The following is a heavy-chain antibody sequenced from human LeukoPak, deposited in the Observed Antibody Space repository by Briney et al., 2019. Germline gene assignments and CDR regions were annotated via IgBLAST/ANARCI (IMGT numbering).Heavy chain of an antibody. J-gene: IGHJ5*02. D-gene: IGHD3-10*01. CDR3: ARRYGGSWFDP. V-gene: IGHV5-51*01. CDR2: IYPGDSDT. Sequence: GESLKISCKGSGYSFTNHWIVWVRQMPAKGLEWMGIIYPGDSDTRYSPSFQGQVTISADKSINNAYLQWSSPKASDPALYYRARRYGGSWFDPWGQGTLVTVSS. CDR1: GYSFTNHW.